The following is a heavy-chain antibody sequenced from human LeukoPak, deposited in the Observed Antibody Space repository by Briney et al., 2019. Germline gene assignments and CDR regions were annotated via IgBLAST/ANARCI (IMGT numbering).Heavy chain of an antibody. Sequence: SETLSLTCTVSGGSVSSGSYYWSWIRQPPGKGLEWIGYIYYSGSTNYNPSLKSRVTISVDTSKNQFSLKLSSVTAADTAVYYCARRDIAARFDYWGQGTLVTVSS. J-gene: IGHJ4*02. CDR2: IYYSGST. D-gene: IGHD6-6*01. CDR3: ARRDIAARFDY. CDR1: GGSVSSGSYY. V-gene: IGHV4-61*01.